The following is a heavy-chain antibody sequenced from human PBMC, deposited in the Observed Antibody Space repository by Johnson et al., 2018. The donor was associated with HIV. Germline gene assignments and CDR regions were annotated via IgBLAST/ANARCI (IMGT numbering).Heavy chain of an antibody. CDR3: ARVMGATQVMGAFDI. CDR2: LGYDGSNK. CDR1: GFTFRSYA. D-gene: IGHD1-26*01. J-gene: IGHJ3*02. Sequence: QVQLVESGGDVVQPGRSLRLSCAASGFTFRSYAMHWVRQAPGKGLEWVAALGYDGSNKYYADSVKGRFTISRENSKNTLYLQMNSLRAEDTAVYYCARVMGATQVMGAFDIWGQGTMVTVSS. V-gene: IGHV3-30*04.